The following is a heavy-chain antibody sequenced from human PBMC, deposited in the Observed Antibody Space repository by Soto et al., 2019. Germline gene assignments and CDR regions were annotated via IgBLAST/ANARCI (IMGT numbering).Heavy chain of an antibody. V-gene: IGHV4-30-4*01. D-gene: IGHD3-16*01. Sequence: SETLCVTCTFSVDSISSGNKYWRWIRQPPGKGLEWIGYIYPSGSTYYNPSLKSRLSISLHTSDNQFSLKFDSVTDTDSAVYYCARVPSPFDYYYAMDVWGQGTTVTVSS. J-gene: IGHJ6*01. CDR1: VDSISSGNKY. CDR2: IYPSGST. CDR3: ARVPSPFDYYYAMDV.